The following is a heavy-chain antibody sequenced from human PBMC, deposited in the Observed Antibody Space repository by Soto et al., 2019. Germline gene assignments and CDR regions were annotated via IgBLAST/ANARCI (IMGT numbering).Heavy chain of an antibody. CDR1: GLSLSNGKLG. J-gene: IGHJ5*01. D-gene: IGHD2-2*01. V-gene: IGHV2-26*01. CDR3: ALIKDCSRTDCYLASFDS. Sequence: QVTLRETGPVLVKPTEPLTLTCTVSGLSLSNGKLGVSWIRQPPGKALEWLAHIFSSDDKSYTTSLRSRLTSSKDTSRRQVILTMTNLDPMDSATYYCALIKDCSRTDCYLASFDSWGQGTLVTLPS. CDR2: IFSSDDK.